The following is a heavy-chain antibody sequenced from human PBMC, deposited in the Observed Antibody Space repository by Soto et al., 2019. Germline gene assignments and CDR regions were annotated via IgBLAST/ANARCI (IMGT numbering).Heavy chain of an antibody. Sequence: GSLRLSCAASGFTFSSYGMHWVRQAPGKGLEWVAVISYDGSNKYYADSVKGRFTISRDNSKNTLYLQMNSLRAEDTAVYYCAKDPDYGGNPYQFDYWGQGTLVTVSS. CDR3: AKDPDYGGNPYQFDY. V-gene: IGHV3-30*18. D-gene: IGHD4-17*01. J-gene: IGHJ4*02. CDR1: GFTFSSYG. CDR2: ISYDGSNK.